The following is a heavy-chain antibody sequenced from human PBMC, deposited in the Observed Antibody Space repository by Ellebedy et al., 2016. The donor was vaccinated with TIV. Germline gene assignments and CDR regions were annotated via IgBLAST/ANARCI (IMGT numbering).Heavy chain of an antibody. V-gene: IGHV3-23*01. Sequence: GESLKISCAASGLTFSSHAMTWVRQAPGKGLEWVSHVNSGEAKSYADSVKGRFTISRDNAKNTLYLQMNSLRADDTAIYYCAKGAYLNWFDPWGQGTLVTVSS. J-gene: IGHJ5*02. CDR2: VNSGEAK. CDR1: GLTFSSHA. CDR3: AKGAYLNWFDP.